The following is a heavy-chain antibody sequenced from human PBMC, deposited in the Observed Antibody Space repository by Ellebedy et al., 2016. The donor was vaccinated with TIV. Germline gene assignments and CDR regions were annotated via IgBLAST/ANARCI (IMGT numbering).Heavy chain of an antibody. CDR2: IYYSGNT. D-gene: IGHD6-13*01. CDR1: TDSISSGASS. Sequence: SETLSLTXAVSTDSISSGASSWNWIRQPPGKGLEWIGNIYYSGNTYYNPSLKSRITISLDTSKKQFSLKLDSVTAADTAVYYCARGRIAAAGAFDPWGQGTLVTVPS. J-gene: IGHJ5*02. CDR3: ARGRIAAAGAFDP. V-gene: IGHV4-31*11.